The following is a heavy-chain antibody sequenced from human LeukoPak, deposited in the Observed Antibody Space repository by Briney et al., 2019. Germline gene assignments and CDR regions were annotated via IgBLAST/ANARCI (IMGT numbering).Heavy chain of an antibody. V-gene: IGHV1-2*02. CDR2: INPNRGGT. J-gene: IGHJ5*02. CDR3: ARGAGFLEWLSPDTIHVWFDP. Sequence: VASVKVSCKAYGYTFTGYYMHWVRQAPGQGLEWMGGINPNRGGTYYAQKFQGRVTMTRDTSISTAYMELSRLRSDDTAVYYWARGAGFLEWLSPDTIHVWFDPWGQGTLVTVSS. D-gene: IGHD3-3*01. CDR1: GYTFTGYY.